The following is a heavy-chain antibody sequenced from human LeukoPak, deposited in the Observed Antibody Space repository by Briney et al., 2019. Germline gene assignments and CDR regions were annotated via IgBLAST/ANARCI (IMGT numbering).Heavy chain of an antibody. V-gene: IGHV4-4*07. J-gene: IGHJ5*02. D-gene: IGHD4-17*01. CDR3: ARERGHYYGDTYNWFDP. CDR2: IYTSGST. Sequence: PSETLSLTCTVSGGSISSYYWSWIRQPAGKGLEWIGRIYTSGSTNYNPSLKSRVTVSVDTSKNQFSLKLSSVTAADTAVYYCARERGHYYGDTYNWFDPWGQGTLVTVSS. CDR1: GGSISSYY.